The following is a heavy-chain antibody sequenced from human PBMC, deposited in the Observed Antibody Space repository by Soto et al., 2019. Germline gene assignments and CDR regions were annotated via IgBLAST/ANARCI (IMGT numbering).Heavy chain of an antibody. CDR3: ARRGRYGGRSYTG. CDR1: GGSFNDFY. V-gene: IGHV4-34*02. D-gene: IGHD1-26*01. J-gene: IGHJ4*02. CDR2: VKHAGGT. Sequence: QMHILQWGAGLLKPSETLSLTCAVSGGSFNDFYWNWVRQPPGEGLEWIGEVKHAGGTDYNPSLKSRVTISEDRSKNQLSLRLKSVSAADTATYYCARRGRYGGRSYTGWGQGTLVTVS.